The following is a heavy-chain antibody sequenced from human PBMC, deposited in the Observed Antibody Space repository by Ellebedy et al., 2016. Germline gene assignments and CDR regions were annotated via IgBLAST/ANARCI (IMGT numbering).Heavy chain of an antibody. CDR2: IKSKTDGGAA. CDR3: TTVYRYNYDSV. V-gene: IGHV3-15*01. J-gene: IGHJ4*02. D-gene: IGHD5-18*01. CDR1: GFTFSNAW. Sequence: GGSLSLSCAASGFTFSNAWMNRVRQAPGKGLEWVGRIKSKTDGGAADYAAPVKGRFTISRDDSKNTLYLQMNSLKTEDTAVYFCTTVYRYNYDSVWGQGTLVTVSS.